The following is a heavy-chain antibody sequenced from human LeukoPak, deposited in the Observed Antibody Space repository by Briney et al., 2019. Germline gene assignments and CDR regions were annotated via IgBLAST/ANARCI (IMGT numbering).Heavy chain of an antibody. CDR1: GGTFSSYA. V-gene: IGHV1-69*04. CDR2: IIPILGIA. J-gene: IGHJ3*02. D-gene: IGHD3-22*01. Sequence: SVKVSCKASGGTFSSYAISWVRQAPGQGLEWMGRIIPILGIANYAQKFQGRVTITADKSTSTAYMELSSLRSEDTAVYYCARVGGYDAFDIWGQGTMVTVSS. CDR3: ARVGGYDAFDI.